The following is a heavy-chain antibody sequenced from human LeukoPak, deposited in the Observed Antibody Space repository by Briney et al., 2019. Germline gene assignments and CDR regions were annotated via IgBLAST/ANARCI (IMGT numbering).Heavy chain of an antibody. CDR2: IIPIFGTA. V-gene: IGHV1-69*01. J-gene: IGHJ4*02. D-gene: IGHD3-3*01. Sequence: GSSVKVSCKASGGTFSSYAISWVRQAPGQGLEWMGGIIPIFGTANYAQMFQGRVTITADESTSTAYMELSSLRSEDTAVYYCARATDDFWSGYPFDYWGQGTLVTVSS. CDR3: ARATDDFWSGYPFDY. CDR1: GGTFSSYA.